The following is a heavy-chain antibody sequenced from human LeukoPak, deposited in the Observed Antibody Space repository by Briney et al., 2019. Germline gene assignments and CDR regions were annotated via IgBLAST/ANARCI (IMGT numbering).Heavy chain of an antibody. D-gene: IGHD5/OR15-5a*01. J-gene: IGHJ4*02. V-gene: IGHV3-74*03. Sequence: PGGSLRLSCVGSGFTFNDYWIHWARQAPGKGLVWVSAIKTDGSAMQYADSVKGRFAISRDNAKNTVYLQMNSLRDEDTAVYYCVRDRTVSTILDYWGQGTLVTVSS. CDR2: IKTDGSAM. CDR3: VRDRTVSTILDY. CDR1: GFTFNDYW.